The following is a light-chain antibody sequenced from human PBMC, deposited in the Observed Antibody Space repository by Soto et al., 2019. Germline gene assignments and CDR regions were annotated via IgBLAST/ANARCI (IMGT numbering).Light chain of an antibody. Sequence: EIVLTQSPGTLSLSPGERATLSCRASQSVSTFLAWYQQKPGQAPRLLIYDASTRATGIPDRFSGSGSGTDFTLTISRLEPEDFAVYYCHQYDSLPLTFGGGTKVDIK. CDR2: DAS. CDR3: HQYDSLPLT. V-gene: IGKV3-20*01. J-gene: IGKJ4*01. CDR1: QSVSTF.